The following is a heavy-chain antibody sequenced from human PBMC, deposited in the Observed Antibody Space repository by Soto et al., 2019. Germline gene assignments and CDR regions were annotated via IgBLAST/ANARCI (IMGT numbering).Heavy chain of an antibody. D-gene: IGHD2-8*02. CDR1: GYTFTDYY. Sequence: GASVKVSCTASGYTFTDYYIHCVRQAPGQGLEWMGWINPNSGGTNYAQKFQGWVAMTRDTSISTAYMELSRLGSDDTAVYYCARSTLYWAFDIWGQGTMVTVSS. CDR3: ARSTLYWAFDI. J-gene: IGHJ3*02. V-gene: IGHV1-2*04. CDR2: INPNSGGT.